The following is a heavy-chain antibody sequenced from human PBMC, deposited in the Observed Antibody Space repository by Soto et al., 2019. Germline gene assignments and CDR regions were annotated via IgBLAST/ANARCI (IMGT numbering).Heavy chain of an antibody. D-gene: IGHD4-4*01. Sequence: QLQLQETGSGLVRPSQTLSLTCAVSGGSISSGGYSWSWIRLPPGKGLEWIGYIYHSETTNYNPSIHSRVTISVDRSKNQLSLKLKSVTPADTAVYYCDRDSRSTTTYGLDVWGQGTTVTVSS. CDR1: GGSISSGGYS. CDR3: DRDSRSTTTYGLDV. J-gene: IGHJ6*02. V-gene: IGHV4-30-2*01. CDR2: IYHSETT.